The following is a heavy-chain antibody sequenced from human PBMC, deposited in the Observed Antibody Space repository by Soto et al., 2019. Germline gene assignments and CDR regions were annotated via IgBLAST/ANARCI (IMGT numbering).Heavy chain of an antibody. V-gene: IGHV5-51*01. CDR1: GYSFSNYW. CDR3: ASSVLVTSTMNYFDF. J-gene: IGHJ4*02. D-gene: IGHD6-6*01. Sequence: PGESLKISCKASGYSFSNYWIAWVRQMPGKGLEWMGIIYPADSDTRYSPSFQGQVTISADKSVTTAYVQWSSLKASDSAMYYCASSVLVTSTMNYFDFWGQGTLVTVS. CDR2: IYPADSDT.